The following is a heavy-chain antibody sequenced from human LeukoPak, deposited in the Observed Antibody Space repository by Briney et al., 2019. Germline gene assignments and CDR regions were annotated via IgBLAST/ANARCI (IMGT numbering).Heavy chain of an antibody. Sequence: GGSLRLSCAASGFTVSSNYMSWVRQAPGKGLEWVSAINGGGDSTYYADSVKGRFTISRDNSKNTLYLHMNSLRAEDTAVYYCAKGVLTGYYMGDFWGQGTLVTVSS. CDR1: GFTVSSNY. D-gene: IGHD3-9*01. V-gene: IGHV3-23*01. CDR2: INGGGDST. CDR3: AKGVLTGYYMGDF. J-gene: IGHJ4*02.